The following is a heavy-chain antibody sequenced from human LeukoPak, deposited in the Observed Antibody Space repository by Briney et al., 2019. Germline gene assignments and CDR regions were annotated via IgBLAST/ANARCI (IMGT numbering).Heavy chain of an antibody. V-gene: IGHV1-24*01. CDR3: ATDVSGSSWYPFDY. D-gene: IGHD6-13*01. Sequence: ASVKVSCKVSGYTLTELSMHWVRQAPGKGLEWMGGFDPEDGETIYAQKFQGRVTMTEDTSTDTAYTELSSLRSEDTAVYYCATDVSGSSWYPFDYWGQGTLVTVSS. CDR2: FDPEDGET. J-gene: IGHJ4*02. CDR1: GYTLTELS.